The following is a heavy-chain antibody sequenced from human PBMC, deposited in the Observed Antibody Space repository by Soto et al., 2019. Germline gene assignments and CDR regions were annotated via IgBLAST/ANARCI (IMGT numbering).Heavy chain of an antibody. V-gene: IGHV3-74*01. J-gene: IGHJ4*02. CDR1: GVTFSTYW. CDR2: IKNDGSTT. Sequence: PGGSLRLSXVASGVTFSTYWMHWVRQAPGKGLVWISRIKNDGSTTTYADSVKGRFTISRDNAKSTLYLQMNSLRVEDTAVYYCARGGSPLVGATGLFDSWGLGTLVTVSS. D-gene: IGHD1-26*01. CDR3: ARGGSPLVGATGLFDS.